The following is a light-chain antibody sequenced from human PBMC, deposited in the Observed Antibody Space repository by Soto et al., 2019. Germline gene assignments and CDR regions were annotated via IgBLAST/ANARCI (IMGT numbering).Light chain of an antibody. CDR2: DAS. Sequence: EIVLTQSPATLSLSPGERATLSCRASQSVSNSLAWYQQKSGQAPRLLIYDASNRATGIPARFGGSGSGTDFTLTISGLEPEDFAVYYCQQCSAWPLTFGGGTKVGIK. V-gene: IGKV3-11*01. J-gene: IGKJ4*01. CDR3: QQCSAWPLT. CDR1: QSVSNS.